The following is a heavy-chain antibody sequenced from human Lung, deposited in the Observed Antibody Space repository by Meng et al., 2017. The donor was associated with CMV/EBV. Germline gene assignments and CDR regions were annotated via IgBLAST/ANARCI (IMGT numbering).Heavy chain of an antibody. CDR1: GFTFTSYG. D-gene: IGHD3/OR15-3a*01. J-gene: IGHJ4*02. CDR2: IYNDGSRK. Sequence: ESXKISCAASGFTFTSYGMSWVRQAPGKGLEWVSLIYNDGSRKYYADPVKGRFTISRDNSKNTVSLQMNNLRVEDSAVYYCVKGAAGLVPWGQGTLVTVSS. V-gene: IGHV3-23*03. CDR3: VKGAAGLVP.